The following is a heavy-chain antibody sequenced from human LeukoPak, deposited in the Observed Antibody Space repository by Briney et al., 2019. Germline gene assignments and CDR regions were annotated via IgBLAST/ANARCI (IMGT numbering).Heavy chain of an antibody. J-gene: IGHJ4*02. CDR2: IIPIFGTA. CDR1: VGTFSSYA. CDR3: VGDFWSGYYRDY. Sequence: ASVNVSFKASVGTFSSYAISWVRQAPGQGLEWMGRIIPIFGTANYAQKFQGRVTITADKSTSTAYMELSSLRSEDTAVYYCVGDFWSGYYRDYWGQGTLVTVSS. V-gene: IGHV1-69*06. D-gene: IGHD3-3*01.